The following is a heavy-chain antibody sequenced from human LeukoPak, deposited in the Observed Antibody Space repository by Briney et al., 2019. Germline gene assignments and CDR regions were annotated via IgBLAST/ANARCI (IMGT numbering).Heavy chain of an antibody. CDR3: ARAQHYGSGRTNYFDY. Sequence: GGSLRLSCAASGFTFSNYRMNWVRQAPEKGLEWVSYISSSSSTIYYADSVKGRFTISRDNAKNSLYLQMNSLRAEDTAVYYCARAQHYGSGRTNYFDYWGQGTLVTVSS. V-gene: IGHV3-48*04. J-gene: IGHJ4*02. CDR2: ISSSSSTI. CDR1: GFTFSNYR. D-gene: IGHD3-10*01.